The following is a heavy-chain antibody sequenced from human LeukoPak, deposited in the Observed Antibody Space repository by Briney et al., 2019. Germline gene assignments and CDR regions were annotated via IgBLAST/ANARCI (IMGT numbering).Heavy chain of an antibody. D-gene: IGHD2-2*01. Sequence: SGGSLRLSCAASGFTFSSYAMSWVRQAPGKGLEWVSAISGSGGSTYYADSVKGRFTISRDDSKNTLYLQMNSLTAEDTAVYSCARSYCSSSSCYAEHFYYYMDVWGKGTTVTVSS. J-gene: IGHJ6*03. CDR3: ARSYCSSSSCYAEHFYYYMDV. CDR1: GFTFSSYA. V-gene: IGHV3-23*01. CDR2: ISGSGGST.